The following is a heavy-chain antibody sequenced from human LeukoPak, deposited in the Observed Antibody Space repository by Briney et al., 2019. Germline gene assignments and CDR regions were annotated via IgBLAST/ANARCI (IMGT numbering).Heavy chain of an antibody. CDR2: ISYDGSNK. Sequence: GRSLRLSCAASGFTFSNYAMHWVRQAPGKGLEWVAGISYDGSNKYYADAVKGRFTISRDNAKNTVYLHMNSLRVEDTAVYYCTSFYETNWGQGTLVTVSS. V-gene: IGHV3-30-3*01. D-gene: IGHD2/OR15-2a*01. CDR3: TSFYETN. CDR1: GFTFSNYA. J-gene: IGHJ4*02.